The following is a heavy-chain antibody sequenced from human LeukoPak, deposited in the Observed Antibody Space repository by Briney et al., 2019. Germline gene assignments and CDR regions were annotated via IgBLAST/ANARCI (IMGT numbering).Heavy chain of an antibody. CDR3: ARDGVGATTIDY. D-gene: IGHD1-26*01. CDR2: IYSGGST. CDR1: GFTFSSNY. J-gene: IGHJ4*02. Sequence: PGGSLRLSCAASGFTFSSNYMSWVRQAPGKGLEWVSVIYSGGSTYYADSVKGRFTISRDNSKNTPYLQMNSLRAEDTAVYYCARDGVGATTIDYWGQGTLVTVSS. V-gene: IGHV3-53*01.